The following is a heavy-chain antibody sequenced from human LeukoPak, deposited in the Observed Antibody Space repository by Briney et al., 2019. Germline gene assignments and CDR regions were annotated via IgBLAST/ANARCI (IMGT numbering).Heavy chain of an antibody. CDR2: ISSGGSTI. V-gene: IGHV3-11*01. D-gene: IGHD6-13*01. CDR3: ARLPGWYSSSWYGDY. Sequence: GGSLRLSCAASGFTFSDYYMSWIRQAPGKGLEWVSYISSGGSTIYYADSVKGRFTISRDNAKNSLYLQMNSLRAEVTAVYYCARLPGWYSSSWYGDYWGQGTLVTVSS. J-gene: IGHJ4*02. CDR1: GFTFSDYY.